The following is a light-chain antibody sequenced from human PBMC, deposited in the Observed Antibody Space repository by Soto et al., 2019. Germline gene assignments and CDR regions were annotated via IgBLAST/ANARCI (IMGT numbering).Light chain of an antibody. CDR2: WAS. V-gene: IGKV4-1*01. Sequence: DIVMTQSPDCLAGSLDVRATINCKSSQSVLYSSNNKNYLAWYQQKPGQPPKLLIYWASTRESGVPDRFSGSGSGTDFTLTISSLQAEDVAVHYCQQYYSTPQITLGQGTRLEIK. CDR1: QSVLYSSNNKNY. CDR3: QQYYSTPQIT. J-gene: IGKJ5*01.